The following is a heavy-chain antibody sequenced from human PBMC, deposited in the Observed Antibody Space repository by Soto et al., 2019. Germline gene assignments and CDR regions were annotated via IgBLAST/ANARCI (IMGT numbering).Heavy chain of an antibody. CDR2: IHPSGFGS. Sequence: ASVKVSCKSSGYPFNTYYLHLVRQAPVQGLELIVMIHPSGFGSTYSQKFLGRVTMTMYVSTITGFMGLTGLISADTAVYYCARGGHIEVATDSFDSWGQGTLVTVSS. V-gene: IGHV1-46*02. D-gene: IGHD2-21*02. CDR1: GYPFNTYY. J-gene: IGHJ4*02. CDR3: ARGGHIEVATDSFDS.